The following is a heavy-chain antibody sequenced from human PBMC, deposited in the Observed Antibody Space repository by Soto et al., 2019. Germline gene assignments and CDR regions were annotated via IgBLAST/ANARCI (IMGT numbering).Heavy chain of an antibody. Sequence: PSETLSLTCAVYGGSFSGYYWSWIRQPPGKGLEWIGEINHSGSTNYNPSLKSRVTISVDTSKNQFSLKLSSVTAADTAVYYCARVNDILTGYYSDYWGQGTLVTVSS. V-gene: IGHV4-34*01. J-gene: IGHJ4*02. D-gene: IGHD3-9*01. CDR1: GGSFSGYY. CDR2: INHSGST. CDR3: ARVNDILTGYYSDY.